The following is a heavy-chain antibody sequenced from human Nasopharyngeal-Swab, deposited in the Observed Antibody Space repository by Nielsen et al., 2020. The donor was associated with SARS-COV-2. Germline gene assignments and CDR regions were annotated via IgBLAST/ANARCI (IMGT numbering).Heavy chain of an antibody. CDR3: AKGRGIVVVPAAGDGMDV. CDR2: ISDSGSDT. V-gene: IGHV3-23*01. J-gene: IGHJ6*02. Sequence: VRQAPGKGLEWVSSISDSGSDTYYADSVKGRLTISRDNSKNTLYLQMNSLRAEDTAVYYCAKGRGIVVVPAAGDGMDVWGQGTTVTVSS. D-gene: IGHD2-2*01.